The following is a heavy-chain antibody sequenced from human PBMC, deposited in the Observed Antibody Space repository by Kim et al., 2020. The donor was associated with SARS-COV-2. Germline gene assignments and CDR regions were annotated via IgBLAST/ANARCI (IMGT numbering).Heavy chain of an antibody. Sequence: GGSLRLSCAASGFTFSSYAMSWVRQAPGKGLEWVSAISGSGGSTYYADSVKGRFTISRHNSKNTLYLQMNSLRAEDTAVHYCAKPQQGYGSGSYYTFDGDVWGQGTTVTVSS. J-gene: IGHJ6*02. CDR1: GFTFSSYA. V-gene: IGHV3-23*01. D-gene: IGHD3-10*01. CDR2: ISGSGGST. CDR3: AKPQQGYGSGSYYTFDGDV.